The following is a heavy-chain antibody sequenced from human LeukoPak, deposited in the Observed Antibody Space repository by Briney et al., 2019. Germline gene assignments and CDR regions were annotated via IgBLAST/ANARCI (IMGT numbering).Heavy chain of an antibody. CDR2: INHLGSQT. CDR1: GFTFKDFY. D-gene: IGHD1-14*01. J-gene: IGHJ4*02. Sequence: GGSLRLSCAASGFTFKDFYMSWVRQAPGKGLVWVSYINHLGSQTDYADSVKGRFTISRDNAKNSLSLQMNNLSVDDTAVYYCVRARFTTFVYYWGQGTLVTVSS. V-gene: IGHV3-11*05. CDR3: VRARFTTFVYY.